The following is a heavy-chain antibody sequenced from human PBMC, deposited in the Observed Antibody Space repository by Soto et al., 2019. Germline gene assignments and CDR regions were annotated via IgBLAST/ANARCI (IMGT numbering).Heavy chain of an antibody. J-gene: IGHJ6*02. V-gene: IGHV4-59*12. CDR1: GGSLSNYY. Sequence: QVQLQESGPEPVKPSETLSLVCTVSGGSLSNYYWSWIRQPPGKGLEWIAYVSYSGSAIYNPSLKSRLTISIDTSKNHFSLELSSVTAADTAVYYCARRRPSAYYYGMDVWGQGTAVTVSS. CDR3: ARRRPSAYYYGMDV. CDR2: VSYSGSA.